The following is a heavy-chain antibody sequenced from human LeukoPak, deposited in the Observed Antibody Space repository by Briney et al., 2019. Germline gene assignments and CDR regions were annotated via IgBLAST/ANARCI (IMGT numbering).Heavy chain of an antibody. CDR3: ARSSWYSRNWFDP. CDR2: IRYDGSNK. V-gene: IGHV3-30*02. J-gene: IGHJ5*02. D-gene: IGHD6-13*01. CDR1: GFTFSSYG. Sequence: GGSLRLSCAASGFTFSSYGMHWVRQAPGKGLEWVAFIRYDGSNKYYADSVKGRFTISRDNSKNTLYLQMNSLRAEDTAVYYCARSSWYSRNWFDPWGQGTLVTVSS.